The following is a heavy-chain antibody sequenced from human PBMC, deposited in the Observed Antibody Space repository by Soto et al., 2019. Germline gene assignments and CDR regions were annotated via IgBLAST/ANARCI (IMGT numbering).Heavy chain of an antibody. V-gene: IGHV1-69*13. J-gene: IGHJ4*02. Sequence: GASVKVSCKASGGTFSSYAISWVRQAPGQGLEWMGGIIPIFGTANCAQKFQGRVTITADESTSTAYMELSSLRSEDTAVYYCARDVVGATGKFDYWGQGTLVTVSS. CDR3: ARDVVGATGKFDY. D-gene: IGHD1-26*01. CDR2: IIPIFGTA. CDR1: GGTFSSYA.